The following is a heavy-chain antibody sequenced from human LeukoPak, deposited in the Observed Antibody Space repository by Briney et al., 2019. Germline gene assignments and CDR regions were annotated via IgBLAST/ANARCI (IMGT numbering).Heavy chain of an antibody. CDR1: GGSFSGYY. CDR2: INHSGST. CDR3: GIHTVVLGPFDY. J-gene: IGHJ4*02. Sequence: SETLSLTCAVYGGSFSGYYWSWIRQPPGKGLEWIGEINHSGSTNYNPSLKSRVTISVDTSKNQFSLKLSSVTAADTAVYYCGIHTVVLGPFDYGGQGTLATVSS. V-gene: IGHV4-34*01. D-gene: IGHD4-23*01.